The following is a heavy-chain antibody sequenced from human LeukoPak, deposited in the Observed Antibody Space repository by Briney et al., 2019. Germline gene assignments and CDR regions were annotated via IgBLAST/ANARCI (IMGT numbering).Heavy chain of an antibody. D-gene: IGHD3-9*01. V-gene: IGHV1-18*01. CDR3: ARWNLRYFDWLLFADH. CDR1: GYTFTSYG. Sequence: ASVKVSCKASGYTFTSYGISWVRQAPGQGLEWMGWISAYNGNTNYAQKLQGRVTMTTDTSTSTAYMELRSLRSDDTAVYYCARWNLRYFDWLLFADHWGQGTLDTVSS. CDR2: ISAYNGNT. J-gene: IGHJ4*02.